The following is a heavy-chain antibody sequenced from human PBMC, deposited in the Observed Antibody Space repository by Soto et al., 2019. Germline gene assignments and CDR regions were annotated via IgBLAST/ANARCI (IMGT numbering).Heavy chain of an antibody. CDR2: INPSGGST. V-gene: IGHV1-46*01. Sequence: ASVKVSCKASGYTFTSYYMHWVRQAPGQGLEWMGIINPSGGSTSYAQKFQGRVMITADESTSTAYMELSSLRSEDTAVYYCARGYYYDSSGYYGRIDYWGQGTLVTVSS. D-gene: IGHD3-22*01. J-gene: IGHJ4*02. CDR3: ARGYYYDSSGYYGRIDY. CDR1: GYTFTSYY.